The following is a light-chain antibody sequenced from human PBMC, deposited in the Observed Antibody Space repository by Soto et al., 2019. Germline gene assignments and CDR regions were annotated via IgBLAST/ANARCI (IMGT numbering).Light chain of an antibody. CDR1: QSISNS. CDR3: QLTFSPPYT. V-gene: IGKV1-39*01. J-gene: IGKJ2*01. CDR2: VAS. Sequence: DIQMTQSLSSLSASVGDTVTITCRASQSISNSLSWYQQKPGKAPKFLIYVASTLQRGVPSRFSGSGSGTYFTLTISSLQPEDVATYYFQLTFSPPYTFGQGTKLEIK.